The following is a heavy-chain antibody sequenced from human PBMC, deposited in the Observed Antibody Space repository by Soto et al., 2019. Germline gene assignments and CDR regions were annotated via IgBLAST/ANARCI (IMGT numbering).Heavy chain of an antibody. J-gene: IGHJ6*02. CDR3: ARVDDSRGGSKVGHYGMDV. V-gene: IGHV4-30-4*01. CDR1: GGSISSGDYY. D-gene: IGHD3-10*01. Sequence: QVQLQESGPGLVKPSQTLSLTCTVSGGSISSGDYYWSWIRQPPGKGLEWIGYIYYSGSTYYNPSLKSRVTISVDTSKNQFSLKLSSVTAADTAVYYCARVDDSRGGSKVGHYGMDVWGQGTTVTVSS. CDR2: IYYSGST.